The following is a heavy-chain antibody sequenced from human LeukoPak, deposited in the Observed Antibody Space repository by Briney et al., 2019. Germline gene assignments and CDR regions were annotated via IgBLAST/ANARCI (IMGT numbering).Heavy chain of an antibody. V-gene: IGHV4-34*01. J-gene: IGHJ2*01. CDR2: INHSGST. CDR1: GGSFSGYY. Sequence: KPSETLSLTCAVSGGSFSGYYWNWIRQPPGKGLEWIGEINHSGSTNYNPSLKSRVTISVDTSKNQFSLKLSSVTAADTAVYYCARYYGDYVRYFDLWGRGTLVTVSS. D-gene: IGHD4-17*01. CDR3: ARYYGDYVRYFDL.